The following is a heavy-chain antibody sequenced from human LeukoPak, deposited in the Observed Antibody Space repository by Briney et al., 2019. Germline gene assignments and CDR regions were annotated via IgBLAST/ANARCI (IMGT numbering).Heavy chain of an antibody. CDR2: ISNNGAAT. J-gene: IGHJ4*02. CDR1: GFTFSNYA. Sequence: GGSLRLSCAASGFTFSNYAMNWVRQAPGKGLEFVSGISNNGAATYYANSVKGRFTISRDNSKNTLYLRMDSLRTGDMAIYYCARGFPEEFDNWGQGTLVTVSS. CDR3: ARGFPEEFDN. D-gene: IGHD1-14*01. V-gene: IGHV3-64*01.